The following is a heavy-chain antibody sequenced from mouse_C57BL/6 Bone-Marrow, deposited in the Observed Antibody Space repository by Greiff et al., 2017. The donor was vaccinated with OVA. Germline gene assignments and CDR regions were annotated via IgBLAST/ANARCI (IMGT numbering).Heavy chain of an antibody. D-gene: IGHD2-4*01. V-gene: IGHV2-2*01. J-gene: IGHJ3*01. CDR3: ASIYYDYEFAY. CDR2: IWSGGST. CDR1: GFSLTSYG. Sequence: VQLQQSGPGLVQPSQSLSTTCTVSGFSLTSYGVHWVRQSPGKGLEWLGVIWSGGSTDYNAAFISRLSISKDNSKSQVFFKMNSLQADDTAIYYCASIYYDYEFAYWGQGTLVTVSA.